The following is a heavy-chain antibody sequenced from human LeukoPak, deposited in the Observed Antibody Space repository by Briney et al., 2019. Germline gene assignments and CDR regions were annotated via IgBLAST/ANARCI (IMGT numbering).Heavy chain of an antibody. V-gene: IGHV3-48*04. CDR3: ARRLD. Sequence: PGGSLRLSCAASGFTFSGYSMNWVRQAPGKGLEWVSYISSSGTTKYYADSVKGRFTISRDNAKNSLYMQMNSLRAEDTAVYYCARRLDWGQGTLVTVSS. CDR2: ISSSGTTK. J-gene: IGHJ4*02. CDR1: GFTFSGYS.